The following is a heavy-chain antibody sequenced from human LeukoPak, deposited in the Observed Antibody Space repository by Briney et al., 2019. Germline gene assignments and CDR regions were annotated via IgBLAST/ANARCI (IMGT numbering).Heavy chain of an antibody. CDR2: INTDGSST. J-gene: IGHJ5*02. CDR3: AGDTGGASVGFDP. V-gene: IGHV3-74*01. Sequence: VGSLRLSCAPSGVTFSRHSMHWVRQAPGKGLWWVSRINTDGSSTNYADSVKGRFTISRDNAKNTLYLQMNSLRAEDTAVYYCAGDTGGASVGFDPWGQGPLV. CDR1: GVTFSRHS. D-gene: IGHD5/OR15-5a*01.